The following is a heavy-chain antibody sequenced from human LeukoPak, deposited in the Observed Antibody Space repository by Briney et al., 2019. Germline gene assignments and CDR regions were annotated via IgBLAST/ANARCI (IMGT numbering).Heavy chain of an antibody. CDR2: ISWNSGSI. D-gene: IGHD5-18*01. J-gene: IGHJ4*02. Sequence: PGRSLRLSCAASGFTFDDYAMHWVRQAPGKGLEWVSGISWNSGSIGYADSVKGRFTISRDNAKNSLYLQMNSPRAEDTALYYCAKDISYGYGQLSVYYFDYWGQGTLVTVSS. V-gene: IGHV3-9*01. CDR3: AKDISYGYGQLSVYYFDY. CDR1: GFTFDDYA.